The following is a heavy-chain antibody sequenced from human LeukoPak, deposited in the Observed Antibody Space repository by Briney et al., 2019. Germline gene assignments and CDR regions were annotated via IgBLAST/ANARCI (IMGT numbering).Heavy chain of an antibody. CDR2: IKQDGSEK. CDR1: GFTLSTYW. CDR3: GIGGAVASY. V-gene: IGHV3-7*01. D-gene: IGHD6-19*01. Sequence: GGSLRLSCEASGFTLSTYWMSWFRQAPGKGLEWVANIKQDGSEKYYVDSVKGRFTISRDNAQNSVYLQMNSLRVEDTAVYYCGIGGAVASYWGQGALVTVSS. J-gene: IGHJ4*02.